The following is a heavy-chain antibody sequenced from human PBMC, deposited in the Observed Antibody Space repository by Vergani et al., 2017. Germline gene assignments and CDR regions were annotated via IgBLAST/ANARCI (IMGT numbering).Heavy chain of an antibody. CDR3: ARDYCLGSYCMWYYYYMDV. D-gene: IGHD2-15*01. CDR2: ISSSGSTM. Sequence: QVQLVESGGGLVKPGGSPRLSCAASGFTFSDYYMSWIRQAPGKGLEWVSYISSSGSTMYYADSVKGRFTISRDNAKNSLYLQMNSLRAEDTAVYYCARDYCLGSYCMWYYYYMDVWGKGTTVTVSS. V-gene: IGHV3-11*01. CDR1: GFTFSDYY. J-gene: IGHJ6*03.